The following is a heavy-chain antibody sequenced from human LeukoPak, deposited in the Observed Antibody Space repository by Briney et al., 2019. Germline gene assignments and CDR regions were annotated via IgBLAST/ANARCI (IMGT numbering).Heavy chain of an antibody. V-gene: IGHV1-69*13. CDR3: ATDAYYGDYEGGWFDP. J-gene: IGHJ5*02. CDR2: IIPIFGTA. D-gene: IGHD4-17*01. Sequence: SVKVSCKASGGTFSSYAISWVRQAPGQGLVWMGGIIPIFGTANYAQKFQGRVTITADESTSTAYMELSSLRSEDTAVYYCATDAYYGDYEGGWFDPWGQGTPVTVSS. CDR1: GGTFSSYA.